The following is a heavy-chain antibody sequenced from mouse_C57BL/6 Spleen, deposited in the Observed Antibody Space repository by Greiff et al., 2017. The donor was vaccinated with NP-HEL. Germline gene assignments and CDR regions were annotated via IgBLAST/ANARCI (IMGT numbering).Heavy chain of an antibody. Sequence: EVKLMESGGGLVKPGGSLKLSCAASGFTFSDYGMHWVRQAPEKGLEWVAYISSGSSTIYYADTVKGRFTISRDNAKNTLFLQMTSLRSEDTAMYYCARRDNYAYFDVWGTGTTVTVSS. D-gene: IGHD1-3*01. J-gene: IGHJ1*03. CDR3: ARRDNYAYFDV. V-gene: IGHV5-17*01. CDR1: GFTFSDYG. CDR2: ISSGSSTI.